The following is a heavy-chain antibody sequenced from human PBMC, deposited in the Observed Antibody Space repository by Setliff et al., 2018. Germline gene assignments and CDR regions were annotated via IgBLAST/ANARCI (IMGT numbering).Heavy chain of an antibody. D-gene: IGHD3-10*01. Sequence: SETLSLTWTVSGGSISSGSYYWSWIRQPAGKGLEWIGRIYTSGSTNYNPSLKSRVTISVDTSKNQFSLKLSSVTAADTAVYYCARGGLWFGELLWKYYYYGMDVWGQGTTVTVSS. V-gene: IGHV4-61*02. CDR1: GGSISSGSYY. J-gene: IGHJ6*02. CDR2: IYTSGST. CDR3: ARGGLWFGELLWKYYYYGMDV.